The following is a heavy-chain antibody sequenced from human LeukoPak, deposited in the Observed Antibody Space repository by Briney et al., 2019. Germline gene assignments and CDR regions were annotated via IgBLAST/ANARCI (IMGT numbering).Heavy chain of an antibody. J-gene: IGHJ4*02. CDR2: IWYDGSNK. V-gene: IGHV3-33*01. D-gene: IGHD3-10*01. Sequence: GGSLRLSCAASGFTFSSYRMHWVRQAPGKGLEWVAVIWYDGSNKYYADSVKGRFTISRDNSKNTLYLQMNSLRAEDTAVYYCAREKGYYGSGSYYDYWGQGTLVTVSS. CDR1: GFTFSSYR. CDR3: AREKGYYGSGSYYDY.